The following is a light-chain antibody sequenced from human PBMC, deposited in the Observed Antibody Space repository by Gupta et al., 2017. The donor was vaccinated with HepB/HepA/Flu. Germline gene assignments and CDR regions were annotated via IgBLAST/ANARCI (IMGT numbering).Light chain of an antibody. J-gene: IGKJ2*01. CDR3: QQYGSKPLYK. V-gene: IGKV3-20*01. Sequence: NVLTQSPDTLSLSPGERVTLSCRASQSLNNDYLAWYQQKPGQAPRLLIYGASSRDTGISDRFSGSGYGKDFTLTISGREPEDSAVYYCQQYGSKPLYKFGQGTKLDIK. CDR1: QSLNNDY. CDR2: GAS.